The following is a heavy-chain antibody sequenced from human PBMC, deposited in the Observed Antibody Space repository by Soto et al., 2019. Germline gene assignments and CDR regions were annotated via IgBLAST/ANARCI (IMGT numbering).Heavy chain of an antibody. J-gene: IGHJ2*01. CDR1: GGTFSSYT. CDR3: ARGNHRLIKLWYFDL. V-gene: IGHV1-69*12. D-gene: IGHD3-22*01. Sequence: QVQLVQSGAEVKKPGSSVTVSCKASGGTFSSYTISWVRQAPGQGLEWMGGIIPIFGTANYAQKFQGRVTITAIESTSTSNIELRRLRSEDTVVYYCARGNHRLIKLWYFDLWGRGTLLTVSS. CDR2: IIPIFGTA.